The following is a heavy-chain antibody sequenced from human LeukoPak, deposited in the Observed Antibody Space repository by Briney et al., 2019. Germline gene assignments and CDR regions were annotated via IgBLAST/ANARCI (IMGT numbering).Heavy chain of an antibody. V-gene: IGHV1-2*02. Sequence: ASVKVSCKASGYTFSGYYMHWVRQAPGQGLEWMGWINPNSGGTNYAQKFQGRVTMTRDTSISTAYMEMRRLRSDDTAVYYCARLGYSSGSDYWGQGALVTVSS. CDR1: GYTFSGYY. J-gene: IGHJ4*02. D-gene: IGHD6-19*01. CDR2: INPNSGGT. CDR3: ARLGYSSGSDY.